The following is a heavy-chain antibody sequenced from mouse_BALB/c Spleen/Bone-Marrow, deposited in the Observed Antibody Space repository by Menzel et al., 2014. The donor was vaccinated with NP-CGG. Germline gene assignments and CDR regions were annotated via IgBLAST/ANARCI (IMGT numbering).Heavy chain of an antibody. CDR1: GFSLTSYG. Sequence: QVQPQQSGPGLVAPSQSLSITCTVSGFSLTSYGVHWVRQPPGKGLEWLGVIWAGGSTNYNSALMSRLSISKDNSKSQVFLKMNSLQTDDTAMYYCAREGLLLYRGFAYWGQGTLVTVSA. V-gene: IGHV2-9*02. J-gene: IGHJ3*01. D-gene: IGHD2-10*01. CDR2: IWAGGST. CDR3: AREGLLLYRGFAY.